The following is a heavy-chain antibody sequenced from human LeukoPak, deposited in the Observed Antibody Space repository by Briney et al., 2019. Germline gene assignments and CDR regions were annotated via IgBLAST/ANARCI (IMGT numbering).Heavy chain of an antibody. J-gene: IGHJ3*02. D-gene: IGHD1-26*01. CDR3: ARPIRGSYVEDVFDI. V-gene: IGHV1-2*02. Sequence: ASVKVSCKTSGYTFSDYYLHWVRQAPGQGLEWMGWINPSSGGTKNAQKFQGRVTMTRDTSISTGYMELSRLRSDDTAVYSCARPIRGSYVEDVFDIWGQGTMVTVSA. CDR2: INPSSGGT. CDR1: GYTFSDYY.